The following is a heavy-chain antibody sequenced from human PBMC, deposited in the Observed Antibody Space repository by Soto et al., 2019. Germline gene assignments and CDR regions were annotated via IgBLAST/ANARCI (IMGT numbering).Heavy chain of an antibody. Sequence: GSLRLSCPASVLTFRSCSLDRVRQAPGKGLEWVSSISSRSSYIYYPDTVKGRSTIPRDKAKNSLYLQMNSLRPEDTAVYYCARDPTGTPFDDWGQGTLVTVSS. CDR3: ARDPTGTPFDD. D-gene: IGHD1-1*01. CDR1: VLTFRSCS. CDR2: ISSRSSYI. J-gene: IGHJ4*02. V-gene: IGHV3-21*01.